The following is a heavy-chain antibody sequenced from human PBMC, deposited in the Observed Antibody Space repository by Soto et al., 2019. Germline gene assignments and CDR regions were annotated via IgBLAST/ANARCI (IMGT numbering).Heavy chain of an antibody. CDR1: GFTFSNYA. V-gene: IGHV3-23*01. D-gene: IGHD1-20*01. CDR3: ARDQGNWNDVANFDY. J-gene: IGHJ4*02. CDR2: LSDGGGST. Sequence: EVQLLESGGGLVQPGGSLRLSCAASGFTFSNYAMSWVRQAPGKGLEWVSGLSDGGGSTFYADSVKGRFTISRDNAKNSLYLQMNSLRDEDTAVYYCARDQGNWNDVANFDYWGQGTLVTVSS.